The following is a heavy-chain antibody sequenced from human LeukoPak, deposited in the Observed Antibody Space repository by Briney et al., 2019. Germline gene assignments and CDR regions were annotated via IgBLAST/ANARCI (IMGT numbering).Heavy chain of an antibody. V-gene: IGHV4-59*01. CDR1: GGSISSYY. J-gene: IGHJ6*03. Sequence: PSETLSLTCTVSGGSISSYYWSWIRQPPGKGLEWIGYIYYSSSTNYNPSLNRRCTISVDTSKNQFSLKLSSVTAADTAVYYCARGGEPGIAAAGRVDYYYYMDVWGKGTTVTISS. CDR2: IYYSSST. CDR3: ARGGEPGIAAAGRVDYYYYMDV. D-gene: IGHD6-13*01.